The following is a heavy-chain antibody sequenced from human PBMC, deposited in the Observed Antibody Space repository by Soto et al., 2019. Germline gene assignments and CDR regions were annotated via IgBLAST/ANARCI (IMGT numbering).Heavy chain of an antibody. D-gene: IGHD3-22*01. CDR1: GGSITSGGYY. Sequence: QVQLQESGPGLVQPSQTLSLSCTVSGGSITSGGYYWSWIRQHPGKGLEWIGYIHYSGTTYYNPSLKSRLTICLDTSRNRFPLEVNSVSAADTAVYYCARADSSGYTFAHWGQGTLVTVSS. V-gene: IGHV4-31*03. J-gene: IGHJ4*02. CDR3: ARADSSGYTFAH. CDR2: IHYSGTT.